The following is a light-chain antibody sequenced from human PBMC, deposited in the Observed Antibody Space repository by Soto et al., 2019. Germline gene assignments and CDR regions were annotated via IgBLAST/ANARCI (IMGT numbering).Light chain of an antibody. CDR3: AAWDDSLNAYV. J-gene: IGLJ1*01. CDR2: YDD. CDR1: SSNIGNNA. V-gene: IGLV1-36*01. Sequence: QSVLTQPPSVSEAPRQRVTISCSGSSSNIGNNAVNWYQQLPGQAPKIVIYYDDLLTSGVSDRFSGSKSGTSASLAISDVQSDDAADYYCAAWDDSLNAYVFGPGTKVTVL.